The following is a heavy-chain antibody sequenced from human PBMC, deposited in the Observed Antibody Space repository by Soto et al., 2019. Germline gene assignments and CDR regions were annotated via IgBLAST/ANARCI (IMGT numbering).Heavy chain of an antibody. CDR3: ARYLPGSDNPTFSSWFDP. J-gene: IGHJ5*02. V-gene: IGHV4-34*01. D-gene: IGHD3-3*02. Sequence: QVQLQQWGAGLLMPSETLSLTCAVYGGFFSGYFWSWIRQPPGKGLEWIGEINLNVITNFNPYLKSRVTIALDTSMKQSFLKLTSVTAADTAVYCCARYLPGSDNPTFSSWFDPWGQGTLVTVSS. CDR1: GGFFSGYF. CDR2: INLNVIT.